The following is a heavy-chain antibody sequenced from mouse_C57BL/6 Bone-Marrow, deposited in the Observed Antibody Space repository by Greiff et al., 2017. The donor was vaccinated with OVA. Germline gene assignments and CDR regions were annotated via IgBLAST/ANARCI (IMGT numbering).Heavy chain of an antibody. CDR2: IDPSDSYT. V-gene: IGHV1-50*01. CDR3: ARETDYQYYFDY. D-gene: IGHD2-4*01. CDR1: GYTFTSYW. J-gene: IGHJ2*01. Sequence: VQLQQPGAELVKPGASVKLSCKASGYTFTSYWMQWVKQRPGQGLEWIGEIDPSDSYTNYNQKFKGKATLTVDTSSSTAYMQLSSLTSEDSAVYYCARETDYQYYFDYWGQGTTLTVSS.